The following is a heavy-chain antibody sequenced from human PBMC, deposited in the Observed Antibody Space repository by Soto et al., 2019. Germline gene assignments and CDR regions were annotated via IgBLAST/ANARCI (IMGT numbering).Heavy chain of an antibody. V-gene: IGHV3-11*01. Sequence: GGSLRLSCAASGFTFSDYYMSWIRQAQGKGLKWVSYISSSGSTIYYADSVKGRFTISRDNAKKSLYLQMNSLRAEDTAVYYCTSPKNELQDYSYNGIYAWGQGATVTVSS. D-gene: IGHD1-7*01. CDR3: TSPKNELQDYSYNGIYA. J-gene: IGHJ6*02. CDR2: ISSSGSTI. CDR1: GFTFSDYY.